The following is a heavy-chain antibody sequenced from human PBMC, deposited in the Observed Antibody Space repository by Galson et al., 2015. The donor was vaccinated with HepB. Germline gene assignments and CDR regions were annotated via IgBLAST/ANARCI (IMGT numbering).Heavy chain of an antibody. D-gene: IGHD1-14*01. CDR1: GDSVSSNSAT. Sequence: CAISGDSVSSNSATWNRVRQSPSRGLEWLGRTFYRPKWYTDYAVSVKSRIIINPDTSKNQFSLQLNSVTPEDTAVYFCARVLSGDPEPYFDLWGRGTLVTVSS. V-gene: IGHV6-1*01. J-gene: IGHJ2*01. CDR3: ARVLSGDPEPYFDL. CDR2: TFYRPKWYT.